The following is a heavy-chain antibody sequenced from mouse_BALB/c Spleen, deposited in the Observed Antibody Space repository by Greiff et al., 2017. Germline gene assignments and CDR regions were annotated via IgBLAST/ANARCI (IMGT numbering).Heavy chain of an antibody. Sequence: VQLKQSGAELVKPGASVKLSCTASGFNIKDTYMHWVKQRPEQGLEWIGRIDPANGNTKYDPKFQGKATITADTSSNTAYLQLSSLTSEDTAVYYCAPLYGSSLHWDFDVWGAGGAVTVSS. CDR3: APLYGSSLHWDFDV. D-gene: IGHD1-1*01. CDR1: GFNIKDTY. J-gene: IGHJ1*01. V-gene: IGHV14-3*02. CDR2: IDPANGNT.